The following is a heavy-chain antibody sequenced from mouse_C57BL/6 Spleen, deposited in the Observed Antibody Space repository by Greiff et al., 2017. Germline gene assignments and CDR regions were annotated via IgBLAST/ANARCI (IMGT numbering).Heavy chain of an antibody. Sequence: QVQLQQSGAELARPGASVKLSCKASGYTFTRYGISWVKQRTGQGLEWIGEIYPRSGNTYYNEKFKGKATLTAEKSSSTAYMEPRSLKSAGSAVYFCARAEYDSSSQCGYFDYWGQGTTLTVSS. J-gene: IGHJ2*01. CDR3: ARAEYDSSSQCGYFDY. CDR1: GYTFTRYG. V-gene: IGHV1-81*01. D-gene: IGHD1-1*01. CDR2: IYPRSGNT.